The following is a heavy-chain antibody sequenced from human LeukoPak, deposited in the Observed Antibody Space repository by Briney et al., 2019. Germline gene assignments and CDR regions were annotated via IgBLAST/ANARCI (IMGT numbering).Heavy chain of an antibody. CDR3: ARVQSVRFGELLVIVPNWFDP. Sequence: ASVKVSCKASGYTFTGYYMHWVRQAPGQGLEWMGWINPNSGGTNYAQKFQGRVTMTRDTSISTAYMELSRLRSDDTAVYYCARVQSVRFGELLVIVPNWFDPWGQGTLVTASS. J-gene: IGHJ5*02. V-gene: IGHV1-2*02. D-gene: IGHD3-10*01. CDR1: GYTFTGYY. CDR2: INPNSGGT.